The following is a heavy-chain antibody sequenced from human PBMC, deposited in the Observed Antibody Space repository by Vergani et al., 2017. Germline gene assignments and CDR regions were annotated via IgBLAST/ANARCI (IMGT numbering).Heavy chain of an antibody. CDR3: ARDLRLLYNRFDP. D-gene: IGHD1-14*01. CDR2: TWYDGNNK. J-gene: IGHJ5*02. V-gene: IGHV3-33*01. CDR1: GFTFNQYG. Sequence: QVQLVESGGGVVQPGRSLRLSCAASGFTFNQYGMHWVRQAPGKGLERVAVTWYDGNNKQYADSVKGRFTISRDNCKSTMYLQMNSLRDEDTGVYYCARDLRLLYNRFDPWGHGTLVTV.